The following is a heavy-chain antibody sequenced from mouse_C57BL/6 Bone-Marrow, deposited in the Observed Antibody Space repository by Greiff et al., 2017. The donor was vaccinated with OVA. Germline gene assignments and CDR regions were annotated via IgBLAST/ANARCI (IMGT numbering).Heavy chain of an antibody. V-gene: IGHV10-1*01. Sequence: EVQVVESGGGLVQPKGSLKLSCAASGFSFNTYAMNWVRQAPGKGLEWVARIRSKSNNYATYYADSVKDRFTISRDDSESMLYLQMNNLKTEDTAMYYCVRQGTTEDWFDYWGQGTTLTVSS. CDR1: GFSFNTYA. CDR2: IRSKSNNYAT. D-gene: IGHD1-1*01. CDR3: VRQGTTEDWFDY. J-gene: IGHJ2*01.